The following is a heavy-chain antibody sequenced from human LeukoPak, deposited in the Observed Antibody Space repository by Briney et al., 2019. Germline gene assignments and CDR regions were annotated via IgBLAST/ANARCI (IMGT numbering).Heavy chain of an antibody. V-gene: IGHV3-23*01. CDR1: GFSFSDYH. D-gene: IGHD3-22*01. Sequence: GGSLRLPCAGSGFSFSDYHMSWIRQAPGKGLEWVSGISGSGDNTYYADSVKGRFTISRDNSKNTLYVQVNSLGTEDTAAYYCAKGSYYDSSGSFYFDYWGQGTLVTVSS. CDR3: AKGSYYDSSGSFYFDY. CDR2: ISGSGDNT. J-gene: IGHJ4*02.